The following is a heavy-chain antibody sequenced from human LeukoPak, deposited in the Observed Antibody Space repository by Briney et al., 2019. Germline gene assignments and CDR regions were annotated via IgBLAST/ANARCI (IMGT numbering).Heavy chain of an antibody. CDR3: ARLTVTTQPRDY. CDR2: ISYDGSNK. J-gene: IGHJ4*02. CDR1: GFTFSSYA. D-gene: IGHD4-17*01. Sequence: GRSLRLSCAASGFTFSSYAMHWVRQAPGKGLEGVAVISYDGSNKYYADSVKGRFTISRDNSKNTLYLQMNSLRAEDTAVYYCARLTVTTQPRDYWGQGTLVTVSS. V-gene: IGHV3-30*04.